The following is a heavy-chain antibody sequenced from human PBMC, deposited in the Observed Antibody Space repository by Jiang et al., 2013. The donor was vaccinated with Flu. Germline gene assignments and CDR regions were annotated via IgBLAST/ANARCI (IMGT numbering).Heavy chain of an antibody. CDR3: ARLGLAARLQWGWFDP. V-gene: IGHV4-39*01. CDR1: GGSISSSSYY. D-gene: IGHD6-6*01. CDR2: IYYSGST. Sequence: GPGLVKPSETLSLTCTVSGGSISSSSYYWGWIRQPPGKGLEWIGSIYYSGSTYYNPSLKSRVTISVDTSKNQFSLKLSSVTAADTAVYYCARLGLAARLQWGWFDPWGQGNPGHRLL. J-gene: IGHJ5*02.